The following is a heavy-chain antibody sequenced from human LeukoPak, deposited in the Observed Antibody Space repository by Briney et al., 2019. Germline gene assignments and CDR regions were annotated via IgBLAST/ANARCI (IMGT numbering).Heavy chain of an antibody. CDR1: GFTFDDYA. D-gene: IGHD3-22*01. J-gene: IGHJ4*02. CDR3: AKVPYYYDSSGYYSVDY. V-gene: IGHV3-43*02. CDR2: ISGDGGST. Sequence: GGSLRLSCAASGFTFDDYARHWLRQAPGKGLVWVSLISGDGGSTYYADSVKGRFTISRDNSKNSLYLQMNSLRTEDTALYYCAKVPYYYDSSGYYSVDYWGQGTLVTVSS.